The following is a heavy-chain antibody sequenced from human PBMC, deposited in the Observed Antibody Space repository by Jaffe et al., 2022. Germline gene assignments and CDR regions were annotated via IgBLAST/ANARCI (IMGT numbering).Heavy chain of an antibody. Sequence: QVQLQESGPGLVKPSETLSLTCAVSGYSISSGYYWGWIRQPPGKGLEWIGSIYHSGSTYYNPSLKSRVTISVDTSKNQFSLKLSSVTAADTAVYYCATTSNPLWFGELYDYWGQGTLVTVSS. D-gene: IGHD3-10*01. V-gene: IGHV4-38-2*01. J-gene: IGHJ4*02. CDR2: IYHSGST. CDR3: ATTSNPLWFGELYDY. CDR1: GYSISSGYY.